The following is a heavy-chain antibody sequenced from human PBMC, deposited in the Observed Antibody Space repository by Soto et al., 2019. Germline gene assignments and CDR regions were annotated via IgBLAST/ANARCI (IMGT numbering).Heavy chain of an antibody. CDR1: GFTFNTHW. V-gene: IGHV3-23*01. Sequence: GGSLRLSCTASGFTFNTHWMHWVRQAPGKGLVWVSAISGGGDITYYIGSVKGRFTISKDNSKNTLYLQMNSLRAEDTAVYYCAKEDNAGMVVTTFDYWGQGALVTVSS. CDR2: ISGGGDIT. CDR3: AKEDNAGMVVTTFDY. D-gene: IGHD2-21*02. J-gene: IGHJ4*02.